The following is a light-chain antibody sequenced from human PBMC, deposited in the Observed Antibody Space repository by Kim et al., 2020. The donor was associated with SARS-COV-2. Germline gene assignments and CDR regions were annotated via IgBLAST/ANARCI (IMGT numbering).Light chain of an antibody. CDR3: QSYASSLSGSWV. CDR1: SSNIGAGYD. CDR2: GNS. V-gene: IGLV1-40*01. J-gene: IGLJ1*01. Sequence: QSVLTQPPSVSGAPGQRVTISCTGSSSNIGAGYDVHWYQQLPGTAPKLLIYGNSNRPSGVPDRFSGSKSGTSASLAITGLQAEDEADYYCQSYASSLSGSWVFGTGTKVTVL.